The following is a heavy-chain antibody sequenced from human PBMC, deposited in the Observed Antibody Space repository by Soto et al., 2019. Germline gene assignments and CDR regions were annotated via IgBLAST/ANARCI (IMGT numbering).Heavy chain of an antibody. CDR2: IYYSGST. Sequence: QVQLQESGPGLVKPSQTLSLTCTVSGGSISSGGYYWSWIRQHPGKGLEWIGYIYYSGSTYYNPSLKSRVTISVDTSKNQFSLKLSSVTAADTAVYYCARDTRITGTHYVDTAMGITGGFDYWGQGTLVTVSS. CDR1: GGSISSGGYY. D-gene: IGHD5-18*01. V-gene: IGHV4-31*03. J-gene: IGHJ4*02. CDR3: ARDTRITGTHYVDTAMGITGGFDY.